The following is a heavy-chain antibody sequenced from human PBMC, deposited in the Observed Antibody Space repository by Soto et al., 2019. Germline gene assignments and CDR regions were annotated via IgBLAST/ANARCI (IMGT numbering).Heavy chain of an antibody. J-gene: IGHJ4*02. CDR2: ISYDGSNK. CDR1: GFTFSSYA. V-gene: IGHV3-30-3*01. D-gene: IGHD1-1*01. CDR3: ARDYTGTGDY. Sequence: QVQLVESGGGVVQPGRSLRLSCAASGFTFSSYAMHWVRQAPGKGLEWVAVISYDGSNKYYADSVKGRFTISRDNSKNTLYLQMNSLRAEDTAVYYCARDYTGTGDYWGQGTLVTVSS.